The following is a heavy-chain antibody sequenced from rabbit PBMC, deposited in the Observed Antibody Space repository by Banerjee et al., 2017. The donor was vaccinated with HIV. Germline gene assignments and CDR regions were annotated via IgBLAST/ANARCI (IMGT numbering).Heavy chain of an antibody. CDR2: IYADSGST. V-gene: IGHV1S45*01. Sequence: QEQLEESGGDLVKPEGSLTLTCTASGFTVSGSFWICWVRQAPGKGLEWIACIYADSGSTYYATWAKGRFTISKTSSTTVTLQMTSLTAADTATYFCARDRYAGSSYNLWGPGTLVTVS. D-gene: IGHD8-1*01. CDR1: GFTVSGSFW. CDR3: ARDRYAGSSYNL. J-gene: IGHJ4*01.